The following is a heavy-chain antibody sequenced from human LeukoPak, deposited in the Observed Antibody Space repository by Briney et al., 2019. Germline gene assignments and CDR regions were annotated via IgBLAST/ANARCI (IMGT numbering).Heavy chain of an antibody. Sequence: GASVKVSCKASGFTFTSSAVQWVRQARGQRLEWIGWIVVGSGNTNYAQKFQERVTITRDMSTSTAYMELSSLRSEDTAVYYCARDRPQNDFWSGYFYYYYYGMDVWGQGTTVTVSS. CDR1: GFTFTSSA. J-gene: IGHJ6*02. CDR3: ARDRPQNDFWSGYFYYYYYGMDV. V-gene: IGHV1-58*01. D-gene: IGHD3-3*01. CDR2: IVVGSGNT.